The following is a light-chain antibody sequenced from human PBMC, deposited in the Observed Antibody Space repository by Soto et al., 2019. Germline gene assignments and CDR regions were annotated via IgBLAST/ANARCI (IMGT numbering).Light chain of an antibody. CDR1: QSVNRGF. Sequence: EIVLTHSPDTLSFSPGERATLSFRASQSVNRGFLAWYQLKPGQAPRLLIYGASSKATGVPDRFSGSGSGTDFTLHISRLEPEDFAVYYCQQYVTSPRTFGQGTKVDIK. CDR3: QQYVTSPRT. V-gene: IGKV3-20*01. J-gene: IGKJ1*01. CDR2: GAS.